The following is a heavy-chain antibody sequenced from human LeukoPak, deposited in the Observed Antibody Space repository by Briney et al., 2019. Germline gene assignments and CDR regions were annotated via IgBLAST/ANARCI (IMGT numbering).Heavy chain of an antibody. J-gene: IGHJ6*03. CDR3: AATANYDFWSGYYPAPPYYYYYYMDV. Sequence: GASVKVSCKASGGTFSSCAISWVRQAPGQGLEWMGGIIPIFGTANYAQKFQGRVTITTDESTSTAYMELSSLRSEDTAVYYCAATANYDFWSGYYPAPPYYYYYYMDVWGKGTTVTVSS. D-gene: IGHD3-3*01. V-gene: IGHV1-69*05. CDR2: IIPIFGTA. CDR1: GGTFSSCA.